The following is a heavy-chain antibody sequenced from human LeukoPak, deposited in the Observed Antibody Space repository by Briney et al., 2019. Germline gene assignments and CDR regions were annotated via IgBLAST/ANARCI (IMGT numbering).Heavy chain of an antibody. CDR1: GGSISSSSYY. Sequence: PSETLSLTRTVSGGSISSSSYYWGWIRQPPGKGLEWIGSIYYSGSTYYNPSLKSRVTISVDTSKNQFSLKLSSVTAADTAVYYCARRTGSHDYWGQGTLATVSS. CDR3: ARRTGSHDY. D-gene: IGHD3/OR15-3a*01. J-gene: IGHJ4*02. V-gene: IGHV4-39*01. CDR2: IYYSGST.